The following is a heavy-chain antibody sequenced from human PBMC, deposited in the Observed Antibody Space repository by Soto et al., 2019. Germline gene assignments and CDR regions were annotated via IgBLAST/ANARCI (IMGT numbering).Heavy chain of an antibody. CDR3: ARVVIVPAARGHYNYFYMDV. Sequence: ETLSLTCTVSGGSIRGYYWSWIRQPPGKGLEWIGYIYSSGSPNYNPSLKGRAAISVDTSENQTSLRLSSVTAADTAVYYCARVVIVPAARGHYNYFYMDVWGKGTTVTVSS. V-gene: IGHV4-59*08. CDR1: GGSIRGYY. CDR2: IYSSGSP. J-gene: IGHJ6*03. D-gene: IGHD2-2*01.